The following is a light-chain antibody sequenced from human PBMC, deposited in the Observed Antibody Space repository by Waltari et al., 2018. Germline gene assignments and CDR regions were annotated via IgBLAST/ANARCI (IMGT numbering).Light chain of an antibody. V-gene: IGLV1-40*01. J-gene: IGLJ2*01. Sequence: QSVLTQPPSVSGAPGQRVTISCTGGSSNTRAGWDLHRYQQLRGAAPKLLIHGNNNRPSGVPDRFSGSKSGPSASLAITGLQAEDEADYYCQSYDSSLSGVIFGGGTKLTVL. CDR2: GNN. CDR1: SSNTRAGWD. CDR3: QSYDSSLSGVI.